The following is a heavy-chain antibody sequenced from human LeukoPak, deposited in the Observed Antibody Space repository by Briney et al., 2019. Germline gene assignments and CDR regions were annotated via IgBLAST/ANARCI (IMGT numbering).Heavy chain of an antibody. CDR2: INPNSGGT. D-gene: IGHD3-22*01. Sequence: ASVKVSCKASGYTFTGYYMHWVRQAPRQGLEWMGWINPNSGGTIYAQKFQGRVTMTRDTSISTAYMELSRLRSDDTAVYYCARAPTRITMISGYWGQGTLVTVSS. CDR1: GYTFTGYY. V-gene: IGHV1-2*02. CDR3: ARAPTRITMISGY. J-gene: IGHJ4*02.